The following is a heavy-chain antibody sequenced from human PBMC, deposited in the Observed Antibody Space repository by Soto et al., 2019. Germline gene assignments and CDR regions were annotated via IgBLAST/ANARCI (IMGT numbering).Heavy chain of an antibody. Sequence: QVQLVQSGAEVKKPGASVKVSCKASGYTFTSYAMHWVRQAPGQRLEWMGWINAGNGNTKYSQKFQGRVTITRDTSASTAYMELSSLRSEDTAVYYCARTTYYDFWSGYFDYYYGMDVWGQGTTVTVSS. CDR3: ARTTYYDFWSGYFDYYYGMDV. CDR1: GYTFTSYA. V-gene: IGHV1-3*01. CDR2: INAGNGNT. J-gene: IGHJ6*02. D-gene: IGHD3-3*01.